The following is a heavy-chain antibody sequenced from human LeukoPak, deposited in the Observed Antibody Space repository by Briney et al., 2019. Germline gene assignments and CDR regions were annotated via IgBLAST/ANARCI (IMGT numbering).Heavy chain of an antibody. J-gene: IGHJ4*02. CDR3: ARDWSSGSYSPLDY. D-gene: IGHD3-10*01. CDR2: IYHSGST. Sequence: SGTLSLTCAVSGGSISSSNWWSWVRQPPGKGLEWIGVIYHSGSTNYNPSLKSRVTISVDKSKNQFSLKLSSVTAADTAVYYCARDWSSGSYSPLDYWGQGTLVTVSS. CDR1: GGSISSSNW. V-gene: IGHV4-4*02.